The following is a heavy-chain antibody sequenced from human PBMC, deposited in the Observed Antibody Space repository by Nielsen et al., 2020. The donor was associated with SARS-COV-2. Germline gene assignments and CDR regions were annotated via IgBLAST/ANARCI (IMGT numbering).Heavy chain of an antibody. J-gene: IGHJ6*02. Sequence: GGSLRLSCAASGFTFSSYAMHWVRQAPGKGLEWVAVISYDGSNKYYADSVKGRFTISRDNSKSTLYLQMNSLRAEDTAVYYCARDRGYCSSTSCYTPYYYYGMDVWGQGTTVTVSS. CDR3: ARDRGYCSSTSCYTPYYYYGMDV. V-gene: IGHV3-30-3*01. CDR2: ISYDGSNK. CDR1: GFTFSSYA. D-gene: IGHD2-2*02.